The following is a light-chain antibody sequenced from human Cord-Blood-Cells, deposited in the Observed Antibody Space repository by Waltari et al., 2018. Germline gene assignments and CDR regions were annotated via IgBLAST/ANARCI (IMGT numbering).Light chain of an antibody. CDR3: QQSYSTPPWT. J-gene: IGKJ1*01. V-gene: IGKV1-39*01. CDR2: AAS. CDR1: QSISSY. Sequence: DIQMTQSPSSLSASVGDRVTITCRASQSISSYLNWYQQKPGKAPKLLIYAASSLQSGVPSRFSGSGSVTDFTLTISSLQPEDFATYYCQQSYSTPPWTLGQETKVEIK.